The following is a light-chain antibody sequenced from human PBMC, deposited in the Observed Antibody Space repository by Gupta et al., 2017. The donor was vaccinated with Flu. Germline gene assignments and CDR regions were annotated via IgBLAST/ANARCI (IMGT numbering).Light chain of an antibody. J-gene: IGLJ1*01. Sequence: QSVLTQPPSASGTAGQRVSISCSGSSSTLVSYFVYWYQHLPGTAPNRLIYNNNHRPSGVPDRFSGSKSGASAALAISGLRSEDEADYYCATWDDSLSGSYVFGSGTKVTVL. CDR1: SSTLVSYF. CDR2: NNN. V-gene: IGLV1-47*01. CDR3: ATWDDSLSGSYV.